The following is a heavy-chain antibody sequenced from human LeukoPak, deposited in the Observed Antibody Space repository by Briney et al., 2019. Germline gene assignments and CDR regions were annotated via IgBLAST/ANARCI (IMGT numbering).Heavy chain of an antibody. CDR3: ARVRESRQYYFDS. J-gene: IGHJ4*02. Sequence: GGSLKLSCAPSGFTLSSYSMNWVRQAPGKGLEWVSSISSSINYIYNADSMKGRFTISRDNAKNSLYLQMNSLTAEDTAVYYCARVRESRQYYFDSWGQGTLVTVSS. CDR2: ISSSINYI. CDR1: GFTLSSYS. V-gene: IGHV3-21*01. D-gene: IGHD3-10*01.